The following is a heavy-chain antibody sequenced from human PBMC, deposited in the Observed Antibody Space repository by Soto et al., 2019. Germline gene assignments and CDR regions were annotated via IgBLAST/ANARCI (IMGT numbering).Heavy chain of an antibody. D-gene: IGHD1-1*01. Sequence: ASVKVSCKASGYTFTGYYMHWVRQAPGQGLEWMGWINPNSGGTNYAQKFQGRVTMTRDTSISTAYMELSRLRSDDTAVYYCARVPNWHEGWVDYWGQGTLVTVSS. V-gene: IGHV1-2*02. J-gene: IGHJ4*02. CDR3: ARVPNWHEGWVDY. CDR1: GYTFTGYY. CDR2: INPNSGGT.